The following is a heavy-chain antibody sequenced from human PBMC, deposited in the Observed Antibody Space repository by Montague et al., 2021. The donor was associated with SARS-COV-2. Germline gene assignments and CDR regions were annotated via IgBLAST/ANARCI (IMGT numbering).Heavy chain of an antibody. Sequence: SLRLSCAASGIPFSNYWIHWVRQAPGEGPVWVSRISPDGSMTRYADFVKGRFAISRDIAKDTVFLQMNSLRADDTALNFCARDFDWGSGYWGQGTMVIVSS. CDR1: GIPFSNYW. CDR2: ISPDGSMT. V-gene: IGHV3-74*01. D-gene: IGHD3-9*01. J-gene: IGHJ4*02. CDR3: ARDFDWGSGY.